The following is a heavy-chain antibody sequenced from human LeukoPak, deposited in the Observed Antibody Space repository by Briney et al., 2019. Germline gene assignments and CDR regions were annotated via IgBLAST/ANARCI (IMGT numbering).Heavy chain of an antibody. V-gene: IGHV5-51*01. J-gene: IGHJ4*02. Sequence: GESLEISCQGSGYSFTSYWIGWVRQVPGKGLEWMGIIYPGDSDTRYSPSFQGQVTISADKSISTAYLQWSSLKASDTAMYYCARHREYCSGGSCYPGFDYWGQGTLVTVSS. D-gene: IGHD2-15*01. CDR3: ARHREYCSGGSCYPGFDY. CDR2: IYPGDSDT. CDR1: GYSFTSYW.